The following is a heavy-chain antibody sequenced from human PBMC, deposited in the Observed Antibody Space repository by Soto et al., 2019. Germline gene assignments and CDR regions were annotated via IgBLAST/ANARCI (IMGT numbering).Heavy chain of an antibody. CDR3: AGHAKLVDYDFWSGFEWDYYMDV. J-gene: IGHJ6*03. D-gene: IGHD3-3*01. CDR2: ISSSGSTI. CDR1: GFTFSDYY. Sequence: GGSLRLSCAASGFTFSDYYMSWIRQAPGKGLEWVSYISSSGSTIYYADYVKGRFTISRGNAKNLLYLQMNSLRAEDTALYYCAGHAKLVDYDFWSGFEWDYYMDVWGKGTTVTVSS. V-gene: IGHV3-11*01.